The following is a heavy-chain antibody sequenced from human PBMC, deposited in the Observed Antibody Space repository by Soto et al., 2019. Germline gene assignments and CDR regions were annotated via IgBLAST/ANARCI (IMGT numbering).Heavy chain of an antibody. V-gene: IGHV5-10-1*01. Sequence: GASLRISCKGSGYSFTTYWINWVRQIPGKGLEWMGRIDPSDSYTNYSPSFQGHVTISADKSISTAYLQWSSLKASDTAMYYCALYSSSSPGGVDVWGQGTTVTVSS. CDR2: IDPSDSYT. J-gene: IGHJ6*02. CDR3: ALYSSSSPGGVDV. D-gene: IGHD6-6*01. CDR1: GYSFTTYW.